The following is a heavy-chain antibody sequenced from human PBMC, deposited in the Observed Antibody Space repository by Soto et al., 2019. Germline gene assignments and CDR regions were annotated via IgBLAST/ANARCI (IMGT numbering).Heavy chain of an antibody. J-gene: IGHJ5*02. CDR2: ISAYNGNT. CDR1: GYTFTSYG. CDR3: ARDGCITATCAGGGNWFDP. Sequence: ASVKVSCKASGYTFTSYGISWVRQAPGQGLEWMGWISAYNGNTNYAQKLQGRVTMTTDTSTSTAYMELRSLRSEDTAVYYCARDGCITATCAGGGNWFDPWGQGTPVTVSS. D-gene: IGHD3-10*01. V-gene: IGHV1-18*01.